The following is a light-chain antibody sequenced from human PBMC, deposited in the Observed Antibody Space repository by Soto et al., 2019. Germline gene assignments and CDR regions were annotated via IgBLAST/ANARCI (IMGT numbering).Light chain of an antibody. CDR1: QGISSY. V-gene: IGKV1-9*01. J-gene: IGKJ1*01. CDR2: AAS. Sequence: IQFTASPSSLSVSVGDRVTITCRASQGISSYLAWYQQKPGKAPKLLIYAASTLQSGVPSRFSGSGSGTDFTLTISSLQPEDFATDYCQHYNSYSEAFGQGTKVDIK. CDR3: QHYNSYSEA.